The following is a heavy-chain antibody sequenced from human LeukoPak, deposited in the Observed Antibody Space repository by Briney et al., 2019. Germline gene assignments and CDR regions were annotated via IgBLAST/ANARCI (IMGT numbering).Heavy chain of an antibody. V-gene: IGHV1-69*13. Sequence: GASVKVSCKASGGTFSSYAISWVRQAPGQGLEWMGAIIPIFGTANYAQKFQGRVTITADEPTSTAYMELSSLRSEDTAVYYCARAHLDYYDSSGYFKMAFDIWGQGTMVTVSS. CDR3: ARAHLDYYDSSGYFKMAFDI. D-gene: IGHD3-22*01. J-gene: IGHJ3*02. CDR2: IIPIFGTA. CDR1: GGTFSSYA.